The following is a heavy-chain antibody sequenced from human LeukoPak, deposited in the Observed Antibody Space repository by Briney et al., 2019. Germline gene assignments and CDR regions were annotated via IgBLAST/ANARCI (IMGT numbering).Heavy chain of an antibody. D-gene: IGHD2-2*01. J-gene: IGHJ6*02. CDR2: INHSGST. CDR1: GGSFSGYY. CDR3: ARGLGYCSSTSCYYYYGMDV. Sequence: SETLSLTCAVYGGSFSGYYWSWFRQPPGKGLEWIGEINHSGSTNYNPSLKSRVTISVDTSKNQFSLKLSSMTAADTAVYYCARGLGYCSSTSCYYYYGMDVWGQGTTVTVSS. V-gene: IGHV4-34*01.